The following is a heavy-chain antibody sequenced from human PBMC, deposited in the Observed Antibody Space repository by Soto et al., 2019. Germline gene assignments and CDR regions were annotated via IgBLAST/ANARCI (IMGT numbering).Heavy chain of an antibody. CDR3: ARVPSIVVVPAAMIVDGGWFEP. CDR1: GDSVSSNSAA. V-gene: IGHV6-1*01. D-gene: IGHD2-2*01. Sequence: SQTLSLTCATSGDSVSSNSAAWNWIRQSPSRGLEWLGRTYYRSKWYNDYAVSVKSRITINPDTSKNQFSLQLNSVTPEDTAVYYCARVPSIVVVPAAMIVDGGWFEPWGQGTLVTVSS. CDR2: TYYRSKWYN. J-gene: IGHJ5*02.